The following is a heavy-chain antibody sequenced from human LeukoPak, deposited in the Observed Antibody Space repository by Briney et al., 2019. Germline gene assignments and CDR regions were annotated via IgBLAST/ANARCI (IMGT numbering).Heavy chain of an antibody. CDR1: GGSFSGYY. CDR2: INHSGST. D-gene: IGHD2-8*01. V-gene: IGHV4-34*01. CDR3: ARWRVYGTYFDY. Sequence: PSETLSLTCAVYGGSFSGYYWSWIRQPSGKGLEWIGEINHSGSTNYNPSLKSRVTISVDTSKNQFSLKLSSVTAADTAVYYCARWRVYGTYFDYWGQGTLVTVSS. J-gene: IGHJ4*02.